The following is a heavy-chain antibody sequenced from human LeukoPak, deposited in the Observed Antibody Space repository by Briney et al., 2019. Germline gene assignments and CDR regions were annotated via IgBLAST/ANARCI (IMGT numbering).Heavy chain of an antibody. D-gene: IGHD3-3*01. Sequence: GGSLRLSCAASGFTFSSYSMNWVRQAPGKGLEWVSSISSSSSYIYYADSVKGRFTISRDNAKNSLYLQMNSLRAEDTAVYYCARAVNYDFWSGYYHYWGQGTLVTVSS. CDR3: ARAVNYDFWSGYYHY. CDR1: GFTFSSYS. CDR2: ISSSSSYI. V-gene: IGHV3-21*01. J-gene: IGHJ4*02.